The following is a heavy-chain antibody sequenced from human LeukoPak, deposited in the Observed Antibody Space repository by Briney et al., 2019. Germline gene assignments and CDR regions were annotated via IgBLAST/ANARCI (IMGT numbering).Heavy chain of an antibody. V-gene: IGHV1-18*01. Sequence: ASVKVSCKASGYTFTSYGISWVRQAPGQGLEWMGWISAYNGKTNYAQKLQGRVTMTTDTSTSTAYMELRSLRSDDTAVYYCARAPTQDIVVVPAARPGAFDYWGQGTLVTVSS. CDR1: GYTFTSYG. J-gene: IGHJ4*02. CDR2: ISAYNGKT. D-gene: IGHD2-2*02. CDR3: ARAPTQDIVVVPAARPGAFDY.